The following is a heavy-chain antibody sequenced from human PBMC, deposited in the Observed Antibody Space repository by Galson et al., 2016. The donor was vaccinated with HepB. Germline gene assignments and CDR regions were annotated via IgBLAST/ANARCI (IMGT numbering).Heavy chain of an antibody. CDR1: GFTFSSYA. V-gene: IGHV3-30*18. CDR2: ISYAGSNK. J-gene: IGHJ5*02. D-gene: IGHD5/OR15-5a*01. CDR3: AKDRVYAAVNWFDP. Sequence: SLRLSCAASGFTFSSYAMYWVRQAPGKGLEWVAVISYAGSNKYYADSVKGRFTISRDNSKNTLYLQMNSLRAEDTALYYCAKDRVYAAVNWFDPWGQGTLVTVSS.